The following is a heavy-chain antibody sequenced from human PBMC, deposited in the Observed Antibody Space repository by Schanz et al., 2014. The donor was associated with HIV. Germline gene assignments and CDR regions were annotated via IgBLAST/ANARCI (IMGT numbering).Heavy chain of an antibody. D-gene: IGHD3-22*01. CDR3: AKDGSLDYDNSGYYAT. V-gene: IGHV3-23*01. CDR2: MTTNDRI. CDR1: GFTFSNYA. J-gene: IGHJ4*02. Sequence: EVQLLESGGGLVQPGGSLRLSCAASGFTFSNYAMTWVRQAPGKGLEWVSVMTTNDRIYYAESVKGRFTISRDTSTNTLYLQMSGLRAEDTAVYYCAKDGSLDYDNSGYYATWGQGTLVTFSS.